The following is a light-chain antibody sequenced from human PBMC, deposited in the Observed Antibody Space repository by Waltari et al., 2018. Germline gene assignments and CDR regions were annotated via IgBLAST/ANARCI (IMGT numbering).Light chain of an antibody. CDR2: DVS. Sequence: QSALTQPRSVSGSPGQSVTISCTGTSSDVGTHNYVSCYQQPPGTAPRLMIYDVSTRPSGVPYHFSGSKSGNTASLTISGLQAEDEADYYCCSYAGSYTDVFGTGTKVTVL. V-gene: IGLV2-11*01. CDR1: SSDVGTHNY. J-gene: IGLJ1*01. CDR3: CSYAGSYTDV.